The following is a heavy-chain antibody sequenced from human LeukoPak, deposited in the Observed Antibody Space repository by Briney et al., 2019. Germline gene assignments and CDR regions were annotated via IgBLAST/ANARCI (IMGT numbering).Heavy chain of an antibody. CDR2: INSDGSST. Sequence: PGASLRLSCAAAGFTFSSYWMHWVRQAPGKGLVWVSRINSDGSSTSYADSVKGRFTISRDNAKNTLYLQMDSLRAEDTAVYYCARVARAEDYFYYWVQGTLVTVSS. J-gene: IGHJ4*02. CDR1: GFTFSSYW. CDR3: ARVARAEDYFYY. V-gene: IGHV3-74*01.